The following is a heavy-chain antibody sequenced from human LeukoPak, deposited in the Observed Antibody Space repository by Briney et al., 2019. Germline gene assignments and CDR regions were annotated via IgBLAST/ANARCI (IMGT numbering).Heavy chain of an antibody. CDR1: GGSISSGSYY. J-gene: IGHJ4*02. CDR3: ARGEYSSSSTLFDY. V-gene: IGHV4-61*02. CDR2: IYTSGST. D-gene: IGHD6-6*01. Sequence: SETLSLTCTVSGGSISSGSYYWSWIRQPAGKGLEWIGRIYTSGSTNYNPSLKSRVTISVDTSKNQFSLKLSSVTAADTAVYYCARGEYSSSSTLFDYWGQGTLVTVSS.